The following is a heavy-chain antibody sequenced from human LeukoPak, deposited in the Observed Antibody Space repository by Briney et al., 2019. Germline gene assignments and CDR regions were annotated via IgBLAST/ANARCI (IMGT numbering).Heavy chain of an antibody. CDR3: TTGTGIVVVPAASQGAGTTDY. CDR2: IKSKTDGGTT. Sequence: GGSLRLSCAASGFTFSNAWMSWVRQAPGKGLEWVGRIKSKTDGGTTDYAAPVKGRFTISRDDSKNTLYLQMNSLKTENTAVYYCTTGTGIVVVPAASQGAGTTDYWGQGTLVTVSS. CDR1: GFTFSNAW. J-gene: IGHJ4*02. V-gene: IGHV3-15*01. D-gene: IGHD2-2*01.